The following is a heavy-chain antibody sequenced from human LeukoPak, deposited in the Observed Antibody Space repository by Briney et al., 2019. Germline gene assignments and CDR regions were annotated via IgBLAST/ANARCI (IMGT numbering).Heavy chain of an antibody. D-gene: IGHD2-15*01. J-gene: IGHJ5*02. CDR1: AGSISSGDYY. Sequence: SQTLSLTCTVSAGSISSGDYYWSWIRQPPGKGLEWIGYIYYSGSTYYNPSLKSRVTISVDTSKDQFSLKLSSVTAADTAVYYCARDPTDCSGGSCYSGWFDPWGQGTLVTVSS. V-gene: IGHV4-30-4*01. CDR2: IYYSGST. CDR3: ARDPTDCSGGSCYSGWFDP.